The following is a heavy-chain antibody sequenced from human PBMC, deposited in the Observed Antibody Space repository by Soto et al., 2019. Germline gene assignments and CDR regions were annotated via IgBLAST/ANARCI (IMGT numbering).Heavy chain of an antibody. D-gene: IGHD3-22*01. Sequence: LRLSCAASGFTFSSYAMHWVRQAPGKGLEWVAVISYDGSNKYYADSVKGRFTISRDNSKNTLYLQMNSLRAEDTAVYYCAREYFTYYYDSSGEGGPGYWGQGTLVTVSS. V-gene: IGHV3-30-3*01. J-gene: IGHJ4*02. CDR1: GFTFSSYA. CDR3: AREYFTYYYDSSGEGGPGY. CDR2: ISYDGSNK.